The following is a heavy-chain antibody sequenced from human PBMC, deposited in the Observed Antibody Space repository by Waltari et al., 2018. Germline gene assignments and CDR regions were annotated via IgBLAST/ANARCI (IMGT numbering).Heavy chain of an antibody. V-gene: IGHV1-2*02. J-gene: IGHJ3*02. D-gene: IGHD3-10*02. Sequence: QVQLVQSGAAVKKPGASVKVSCQASGYTFTGYYMHWVRQATGQGLEWMGWINPNSGGTNYAQKFQGRVTMTRDTSISTAYMELSRLRSDDTAVYYCVCSGSYSYDAFDIWGQGTMVTVSS. CDR1: GYTFTGYY. CDR2: INPNSGGT. CDR3: VCSGSYSYDAFDI.